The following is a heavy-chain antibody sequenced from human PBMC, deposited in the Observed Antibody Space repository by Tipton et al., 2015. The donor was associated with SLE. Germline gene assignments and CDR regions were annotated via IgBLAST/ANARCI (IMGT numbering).Heavy chain of an antibody. CDR1: GGSFSGYY. J-gene: IGHJ4*02. D-gene: IGHD3-3*01. Sequence: TLSLTCAVYGGSFSGYYWNWIRQPPGKGLEWIGEINHSGGTNYNPSLKSRVTISVDTSKNQFSLKLSPVTAADMAVYYCARGGNYDFFRSPHAYFDYWGQGTLVTVSS. CDR3: ARGGNYDFFRSPHAYFDY. V-gene: IGHV4-34*01. CDR2: INHSGGT.